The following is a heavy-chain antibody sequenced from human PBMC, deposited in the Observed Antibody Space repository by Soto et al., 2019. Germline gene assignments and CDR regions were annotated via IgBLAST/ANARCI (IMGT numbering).Heavy chain of an antibody. CDR3: ARDWSEQAVAVIALLPL. V-gene: IGHV1-3*01. Sequence: QVQLVQSGAEVKKPGASLNISCTASGFMFNKYALHWVRQAPGQRPEWMGWINGGNGKTRYSEKFQGRVTITRDTFASTIIDLALSGLSSEDSASYFCARDWSEQAVAVIALLPLWCQGTLVTASS. J-gene: IGHJ4*02. D-gene: IGHD6-19*01. CDR2: INGGNGKT. CDR1: GFMFNKYA.